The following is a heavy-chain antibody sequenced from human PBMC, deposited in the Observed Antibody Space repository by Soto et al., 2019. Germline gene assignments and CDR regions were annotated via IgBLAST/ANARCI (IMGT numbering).Heavy chain of an antibody. CDR2: IYYSGST. Sequence: SETLSLTCTVSGGSISSYYWSWIRQPPGKGLEWIGYIYYSGSTNYNPSLKSRVTISVDTSKNQFSLKLSSVTAADTAVYYCAGTTMVRGVIKVAYYYYYMDVWGKGTTVTV. D-gene: IGHD3-10*01. J-gene: IGHJ6*03. CDR1: GGSISSYY. V-gene: IGHV4-59*01. CDR3: AGTTMVRGVIKVAYYYYYMDV.